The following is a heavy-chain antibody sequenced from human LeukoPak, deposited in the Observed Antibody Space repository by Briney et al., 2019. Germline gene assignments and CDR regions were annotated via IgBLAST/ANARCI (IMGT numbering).Heavy chain of an antibody. CDR3: ATEGPRPAMVRGVISRPFDY. CDR2: FYPEDGET. J-gene: IGHJ4*02. V-gene: IGHV1-24*01. Sequence: ASVKVSCKVSGYTLTELSMHWVRQAPGKGLEWMGGFYPEDGETIYAQKFQGRVTMTEDTSTDTAYMELSSLRSEDTAVYYCATEGPRPAMVRGVISRPFDYWGQGTLVTVSS. CDR1: GYTLTELS. D-gene: IGHD3-10*01.